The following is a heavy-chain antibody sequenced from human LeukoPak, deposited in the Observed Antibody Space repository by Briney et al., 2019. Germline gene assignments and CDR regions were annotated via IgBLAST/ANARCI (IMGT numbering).Heavy chain of an antibody. Sequence: PSGTLSLTCTVSGGSISSYYWSWIRQPPGKGLEWIGYIYYSGSTNYNPSLESRVTISVDTSKNQFSLKLSSVTAADTAVYYCAREEMLGYCSSTSCYSPYYFDYWGQGTLVTVSS. V-gene: IGHV4-59*01. J-gene: IGHJ4*02. CDR2: IYYSGST. CDR1: GGSISSYY. CDR3: AREEMLGYCSSTSCYSPYYFDY. D-gene: IGHD2-2*02.